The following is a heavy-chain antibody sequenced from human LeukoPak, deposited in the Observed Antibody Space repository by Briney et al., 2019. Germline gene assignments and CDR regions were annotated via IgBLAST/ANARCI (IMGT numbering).Heavy chain of an antibody. CDR3: ATATGIAVAGAYYYYGMDV. CDR2: IYYSGST. V-gene: IGHV4-59*08. D-gene: IGHD6-19*01. CDR1: GGSISSYY. J-gene: IGHJ6*02. Sequence: PSETLSLTCTVSGGSISSYYWSWIRQPPGKGLEWIGYIYYSGSTNYNPSLKSRVTISVDTSKNQFSLKLNSVTAADTAVYYCATATGIAVAGAYYYYGMDVWGQGTTVTVSS.